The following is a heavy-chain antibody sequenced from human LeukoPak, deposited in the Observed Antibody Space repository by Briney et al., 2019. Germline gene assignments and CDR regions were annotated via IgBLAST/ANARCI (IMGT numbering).Heavy chain of an antibody. CDR2: IYSGGST. D-gene: IGHD6-19*01. CDR3: ARGGGGWPYFDY. J-gene: IGHJ4*02. CDR1: GFTFSSNY. Sequence: GGSLRLSCAASGFTFSSNYMSWVRQAPGKGLEWVSVIYSGGSTYYADSVKGRFTISRDKSKNTLYVQMNSLRAEDTAVYYCARGGGGWPYFDYWGQGTLVTVSS. V-gene: IGHV3-53*01.